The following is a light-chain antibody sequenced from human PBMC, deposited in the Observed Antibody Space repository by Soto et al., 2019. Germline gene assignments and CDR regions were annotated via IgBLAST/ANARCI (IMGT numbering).Light chain of an antibody. J-gene: IGKJ1*01. V-gene: IGKV1-5*01. CDR3: QQYNTYWT. CDR2: DAS. CDR1: QSISRG. Sequence: VGDRVTITCRASQSISRGLAWYQQKPGKAPKLLIYDASSLESGVPSRFSGSGSGTEFTLTIRSLQPDDFATYYCQQYNTYWTFGQGTKVDIK.